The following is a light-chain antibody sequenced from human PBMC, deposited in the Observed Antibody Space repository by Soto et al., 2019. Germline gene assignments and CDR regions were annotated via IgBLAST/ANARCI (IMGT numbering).Light chain of an antibody. CDR1: QSVSSY. J-gene: IGKJ5*01. V-gene: IGKV3-15*01. CDR2: GAS. Sequence: EIVITQSPATLSVSPGETATLYCRASQSVSSYLAWYQQKPGQAPRLLIYGASTRATGIPARFSGSGSGTEFTLTISGLQSEDFAVYSCQQYNDWPLFTFGQGTRLEFK. CDR3: QQYNDWPLFT.